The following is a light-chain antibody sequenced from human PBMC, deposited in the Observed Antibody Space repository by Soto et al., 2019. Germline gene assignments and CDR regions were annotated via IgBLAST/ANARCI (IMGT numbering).Light chain of an antibody. CDR3: SSYTTSSTV. V-gene: IGLV2-14*01. J-gene: IGLJ1*01. Sequence: QSALTQPASVSGSPGQSITISCTGTSSDGDDYKDVSWYQQHPGKAPKLMIYEVKYRPSGVSDRFSGSKSGNTASLTISGLQAEDKADYYCSSYTTSSTVFGTGTKLTVL. CDR2: EVK. CDR1: SSDGDDYKD.